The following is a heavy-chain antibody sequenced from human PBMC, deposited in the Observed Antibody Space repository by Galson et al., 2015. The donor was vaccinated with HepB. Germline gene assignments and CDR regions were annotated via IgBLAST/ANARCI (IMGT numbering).Heavy chain of an antibody. CDR2: IWYDGSNK. V-gene: IGHV3-33*01. CDR1: GFTFSSYG. J-gene: IGHJ4*02. Sequence: SLRLSCAASGFTFSSYGMHWVRQAPGKGLEWVAVIWYDGSNKYYADSVKGRFTISRDNSKNTLYLQMNSLRAEDTAVYYCAREYGGNLPGYWGQGTLVTVSS. CDR3: AREYGGNLPGY. D-gene: IGHD4-23*01.